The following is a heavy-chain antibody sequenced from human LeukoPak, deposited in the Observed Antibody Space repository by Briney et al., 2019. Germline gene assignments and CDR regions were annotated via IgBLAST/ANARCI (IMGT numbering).Heavy chain of an antibody. CDR1: GYSFIRNW. D-gene: IGHD2-15*01. CDR2: IYPGDSDT. J-gene: IGHJ4*02. CDR3: ARLGTSATYFEF. V-gene: IGHV5-51*01. Sequence: GESLKISCKGSGYSFIRNWIGWLRQMPGKGLEWMAIIYPGDSDTRYSPSFQGQVTISADKSISTAYLQWSSLTASDTAMYYCARLGTSATYFEFWGQGTLVTVSS.